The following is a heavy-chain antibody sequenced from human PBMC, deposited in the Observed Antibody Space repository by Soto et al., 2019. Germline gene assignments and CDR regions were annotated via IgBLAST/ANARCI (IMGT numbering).Heavy chain of an antibody. V-gene: IGHV4-61*01. CDR2: ISYTGTT. CDR3: ARDRPDNSNSFDAFDI. D-gene: IGHD1-20*01. CDR1: GRSVSSGRHY. J-gene: IGHJ3*02. Sequence: SETLSLTCAVSGRSVSSGRHYLGWSVQSPLWGLEWIAYISYTGTTDYNPSLKSRVTISLDMSKNQFSLRLDSVTAADTAVYYCARDRPDNSNSFDAFDIWGQGTMVTVSS.